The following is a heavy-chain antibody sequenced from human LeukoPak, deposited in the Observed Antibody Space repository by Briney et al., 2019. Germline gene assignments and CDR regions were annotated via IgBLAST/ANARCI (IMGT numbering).Heavy chain of an antibody. Sequence: PGGSLRLSCAASGFTFSSYAMHWVRQAPGKGLEWVAVISYDGSNKYYADSVKGRFTISRDNSKNTLYLQMNSLRAEDTAVYYCARADSGSYYARFDYWGQGTLVTVSS. J-gene: IGHJ4*02. CDR1: GFTFSSYA. CDR2: ISYDGSNK. CDR3: ARADSGSYYARFDY. D-gene: IGHD1-26*01. V-gene: IGHV3-30-3*01.